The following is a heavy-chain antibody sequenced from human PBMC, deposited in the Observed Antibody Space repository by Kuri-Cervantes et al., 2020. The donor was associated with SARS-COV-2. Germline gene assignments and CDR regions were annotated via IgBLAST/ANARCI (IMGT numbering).Heavy chain of an antibody. Sequence: ASVQVSCKASGYTFTSYYMHWVRQAPGQGLEWMGIINPSGGSTSYAQKFQGRVTITRNTSISTAYMELSSLRSEDTAVYYCARSSSSSVYYYYYMDVWGKGTTVTVSS. V-gene: IGHV1-46*01. D-gene: IGHD6-6*01. J-gene: IGHJ6*03. CDR3: ARSSSSSVYYYYYMDV. CDR2: INPSGGST. CDR1: GYTFTSYY.